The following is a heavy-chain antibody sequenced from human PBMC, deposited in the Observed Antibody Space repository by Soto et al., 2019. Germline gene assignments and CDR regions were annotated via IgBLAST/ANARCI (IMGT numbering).Heavy chain of an antibody. CDR3: ARVPDR. CDR1: GGSISSDTYY. CDR2: ISYSGST. J-gene: IGHJ5*02. V-gene: IGHV4-39*07. D-gene: IGHD2-2*01. Sequence: SETLSLTCTVSGGSISSDTYYWGWIRQTPEKGLEWIGYISYSGSTYYNPPLKSRLTISVDRSKSQFSLKPSSVTAADTAVYYCARVPDRWGQGTLVTVSS.